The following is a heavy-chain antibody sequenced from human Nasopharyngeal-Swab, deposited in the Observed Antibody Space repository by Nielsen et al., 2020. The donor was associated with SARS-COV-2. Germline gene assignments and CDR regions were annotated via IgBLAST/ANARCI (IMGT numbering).Heavy chain of an antibody. J-gene: IGHJ4*02. V-gene: IGHV4-61*02. CDR3: ASTPRITIFGVVTSQFDY. D-gene: IGHD3-3*01. CDR1: GGSISSSSYY. Sequence: LRLSCTVSGGSISSSSYYWSWIRQPAGKGLEWIGRIYTSGSTNYNPSLKSRVTISVDTSKNQFSLKLSSVTAADTAVYYCASTPRITIFGVVTSQFDYWGQGTLVTVSS. CDR2: IYTSGST.